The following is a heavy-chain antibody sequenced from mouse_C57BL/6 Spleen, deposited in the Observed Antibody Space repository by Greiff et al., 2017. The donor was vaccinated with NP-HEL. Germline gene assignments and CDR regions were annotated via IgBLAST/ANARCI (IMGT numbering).Heavy chain of an antibody. Sequence: EVKVEESGGGLVQPGGSMKLSCVASGFTFSNYWMNWVRQSPEKGLEWVAQIRLKSDNYATHYAESVKGRFTISRDDSKSSVYLQMNNLRAEDTGIYYCTKKYFDVWGTGTTVTVSS. J-gene: IGHJ1*03. CDR3: TKKYFDV. CDR1: GFTFSNYW. V-gene: IGHV6-3*01. CDR2: IRLKSDNYAT.